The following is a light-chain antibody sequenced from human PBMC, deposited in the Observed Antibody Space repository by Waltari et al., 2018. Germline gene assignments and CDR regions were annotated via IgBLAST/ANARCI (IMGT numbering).Light chain of an antibody. J-gene: IGLJ2*01. CDR2: EVS. Sequence: QSALTQPASVSGSPGQSITIPCTGRSSEGGSTTQATGYQQRPNKAPEVIIYEVSKRPSGLSNRFSGSKSGNTASLTISGLQAEDEADYYCCSYAGSSSFVIFGGGTKLTVL. V-gene: IGLV2-23*02. CDR3: CSYAGSSSFVI. CDR1: SSEGGSTTQ.